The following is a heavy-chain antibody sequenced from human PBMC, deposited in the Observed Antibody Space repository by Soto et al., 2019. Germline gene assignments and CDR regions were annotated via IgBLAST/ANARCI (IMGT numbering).Heavy chain of an antibody. J-gene: IGHJ5*02. V-gene: IGHV4-61*01. CDR3: KRGPHRVQWFDT. CDR1: GGAVSSGTYY. Sequence: SETLSLTCTVSGGAVSSGTYYWSWIRQPPGKGLEWIGHIYFTGSTNYNPSLKSRVTMSLDTSRNQFSLKLSSVTAADTAVYSCKRGPHRVQWFDTWGLGTLVTVSS. CDR2: IYFTGST.